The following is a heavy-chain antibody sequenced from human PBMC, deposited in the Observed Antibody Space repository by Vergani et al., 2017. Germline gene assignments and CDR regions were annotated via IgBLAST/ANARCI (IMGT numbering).Heavy chain of an antibody. CDR3: ARHLRGYSYGVFDY. Sequence: QVQLQESGPGLVKPSETLSLICDVFDIISNGHYWGWIRKSPEKGLEWIGRLYASGSTYYSPSLKSRVAISIDTSKNHFSLGLSSVTAADSAVYYCARHLRGYSYGVFDYWGQGREVTVSS. V-gene: IGHV4-38-2*01. D-gene: IGHD5-18*01. J-gene: IGHJ4*01. CDR2: LYASGST. CDR1: DIISNGHY.